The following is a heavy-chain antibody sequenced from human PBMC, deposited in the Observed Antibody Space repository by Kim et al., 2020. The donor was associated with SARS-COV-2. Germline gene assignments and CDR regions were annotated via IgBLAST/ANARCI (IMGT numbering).Heavy chain of an antibody. J-gene: IGHJ4*02. V-gene: IGHV4-34*01. D-gene: IGHD6-13*01. Sequence: YNPSLKSRVTISVDTSKTQFSLKLSSVTAADTAVYYCARGGYSSSWYYGYWGQGTLVTVSS. CDR3: ARGGYSSSWYYGY.